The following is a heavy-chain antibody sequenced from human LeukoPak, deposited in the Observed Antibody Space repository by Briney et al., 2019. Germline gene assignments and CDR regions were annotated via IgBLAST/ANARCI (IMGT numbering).Heavy chain of an antibody. CDR3: AREWRYYDSSGYYDY. CDR1: GFTFNSYS. D-gene: IGHD3-22*01. CDR2: ISSSSSYI. V-gene: IGHV3-21*01. Sequence: GGSLRLSCADSGFTFNSYSMNWVRQAPGKGLEWVSSISSSSSYIYYADSVKGRFTISRDNTKKSLFLQMNSLRAEDTAVYYCAREWRYYDSSGYYDYWGQGTLVTVSS. J-gene: IGHJ4*02.